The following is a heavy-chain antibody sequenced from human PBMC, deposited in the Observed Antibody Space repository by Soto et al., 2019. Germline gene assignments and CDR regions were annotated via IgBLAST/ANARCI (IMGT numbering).Heavy chain of an antibody. D-gene: IGHD6-25*01. CDR1: GGSISSGGYY. Sequence: SETLSLTCTVSGGSISSGGYYWSWIRQHPGKGLEWIGYIYYSGSTYYNPSLKSRVTISVDTSKNQFSLKLSSVTAADTAVYYCARISDGAASYYYYYMDVWGKGTTVTVSS. J-gene: IGHJ6*03. CDR3: ARISDGAASYYYYYMDV. CDR2: IYYSGST. V-gene: IGHV4-31*03.